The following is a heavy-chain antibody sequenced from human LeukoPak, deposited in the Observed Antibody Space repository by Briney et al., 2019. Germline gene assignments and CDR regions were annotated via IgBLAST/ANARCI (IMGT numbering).Heavy chain of an antibody. CDR1: GLTLSDYA. CDR2: MSYGRSNE. V-gene: IGHV3-30*04. CDR3: ARNNPISGFFGMDV. D-gene: IGHD3-9*01. J-gene: IGHJ6*02. Sequence: GGSLRLSCAASGLTLSDYAMHWVRQAPAKGLEWVAVMSYGRSNEYHADSVTGRFSISRDNSQNTLYLQMNSLRPDDTAVYYCARNNPISGFFGMDVWGQGTTVTVSS.